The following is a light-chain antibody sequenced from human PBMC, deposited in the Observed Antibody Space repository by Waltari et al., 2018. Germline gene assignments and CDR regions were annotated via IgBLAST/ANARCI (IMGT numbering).Light chain of an antibody. CDR3: QQANSFPIT. J-gene: IGKJ3*01. V-gene: IGKV1-12*01. Sequence: DIQMTQSPSSVSASVGDRVTMTFRASQEIRNWLSRYQQKPGKSPNLLIYATSSLQTDVPSSFSGSGSGTEFTLTISSLHPVDFATYYCQQANSFPITFGPGTKVDFK. CDR1: QEIRNW. CDR2: ATS.